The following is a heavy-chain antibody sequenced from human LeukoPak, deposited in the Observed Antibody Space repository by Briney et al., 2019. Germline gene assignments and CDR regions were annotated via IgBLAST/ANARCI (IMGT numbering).Heavy chain of an antibody. CDR3: ARHSTSWTRGVNYFDY. J-gene: IGHJ4*02. V-gene: IGHV3-53*01. CDR1: GFTVSSNY. D-gene: IGHD6-13*01. CDR2: IYNGGST. Sequence: PGGSLRLSCAASGFTVSSNYMSWVRQAPGKGLEWVSVIYNGGSTYYADSVKGRFTISRDNSKNTLYLQMNSLRAEDTAVYYCARHSTSWTRGVNYFDYSGQGTLVTVSS.